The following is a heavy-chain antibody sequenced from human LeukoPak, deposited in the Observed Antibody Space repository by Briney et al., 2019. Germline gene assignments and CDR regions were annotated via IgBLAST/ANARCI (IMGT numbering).Heavy chain of an antibody. CDR2: INHSGST. D-gene: IGHD2-15*01. Sequence: SETLSLTCAVYGGSFSGYYWSWIRQPPGKGLEWIGEINHSGSTNYNPSLKSRVTISVDTSKNQFSLKLSSVTAADTAVYYCASPERYCSGGSCWTNWFDPWGQGTLVTVSS. CDR1: GGSFSGYY. V-gene: IGHV4-34*01. CDR3: ASPERYCSGGSCWTNWFDP. J-gene: IGHJ5*02.